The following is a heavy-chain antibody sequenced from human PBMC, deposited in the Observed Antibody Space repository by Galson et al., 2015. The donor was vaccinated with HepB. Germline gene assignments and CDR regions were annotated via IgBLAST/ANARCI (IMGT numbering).Heavy chain of an antibody. D-gene: IGHD5-18*01. CDR2: ISGSGGST. V-gene: IGHV3-23*01. CDR3: AKSYTGPTGIVDTAMVMLSYQYYFDY. Sequence: SLRLSCAASGFTFSSYAMSWVRQAPGKGLEWVSAISGSGGSTYYADSVKGRFTISRDNSKNTLYLQMNSLRAEDTAVYYCAKSYTGPTGIVDTAMVMLSYQYYFDYWGQGTLVTVSS. J-gene: IGHJ4*02. CDR1: GFTFSSYA.